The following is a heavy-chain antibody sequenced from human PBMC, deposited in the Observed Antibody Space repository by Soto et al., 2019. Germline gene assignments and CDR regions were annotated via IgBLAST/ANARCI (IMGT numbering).Heavy chain of an antibody. Sequence: QVQLVQSGAEVKKPGASVKVSCKASGYTFTSYGISWVRQAPGQGLEWMGWISAYNGNTNYAQKLQGRVTMTTDTSKRTAYLELRSLRSEDTAVYYCARGGISYGYSGYDPYYFDYWGQGTLVTVSS. CDR3: ARGGISYGYSGYDPYYFDY. CDR2: ISAYNGNT. D-gene: IGHD5-12*01. V-gene: IGHV1-18*01. CDR1: GYTFTSYG. J-gene: IGHJ4*02.